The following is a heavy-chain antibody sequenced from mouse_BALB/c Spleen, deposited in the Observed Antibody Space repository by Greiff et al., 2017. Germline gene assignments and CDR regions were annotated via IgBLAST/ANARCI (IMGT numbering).Heavy chain of an antibody. J-gene: IGHJ3*01. CDR2: IDPYDSET. CDR3: ARLDYRYGVAY. Sequence: QVHVKQPGAELVRPGASVKLSCKASGYTFTSYWMNWVKQRPEQGLEWIGRIDPYDSETHYNQKFKDKAILTVDKSSSTAYMQLSSLTSEDSAVYYCARLDYRYGVAYWGQGTLVTVSA. D-gene: IGHD2-14*01. V-gene: IGHV1-52*01. CDR1: GYTFTSYW.